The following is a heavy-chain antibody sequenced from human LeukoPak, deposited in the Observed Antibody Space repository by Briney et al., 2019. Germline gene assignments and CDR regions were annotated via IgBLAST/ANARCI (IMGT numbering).Heavy chain of an antibody. CDR3: ARVGGAPLGAFDI. D-gene: IGHD3-16*01. CDR2: IYYSGST. V-gene: IGHV4-59*01. CDR1: GGSISSYY. J-gene: IGHJ3*02. Sequence: PSETLSLTCTVSGGSISSYYWSWIRQPPGKGLEWIGYIYYSGSTNYNPSLKSRVTISVDTSKNQFSLKLSSVTAADTAVYYCARVGGAPLGAFDIWGQGTMVTLSS.